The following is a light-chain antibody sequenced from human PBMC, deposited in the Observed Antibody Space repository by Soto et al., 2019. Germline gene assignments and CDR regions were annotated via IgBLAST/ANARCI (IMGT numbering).Light chain of an antibody. Sequence: QSVLTQPPSVSGAPGQRVTISCTGSSSNIGAGYDVHWYQQLPGTAPKLLIYGNSNRPSGVPDRFSGSKSGTSASLAITGLQHEDEADYYCQSSDSSLSASVFGGGTKLTVL. J-gene: IGLJ2*01. CDR2: GNS. CDR1: SSNIGAGYD. V-gene: IGLV1-40*01. CDR3: QSSDSSLSASV.